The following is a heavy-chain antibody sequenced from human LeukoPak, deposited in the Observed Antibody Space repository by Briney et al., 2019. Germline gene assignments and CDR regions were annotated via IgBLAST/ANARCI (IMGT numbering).Heavy chain of an antibody. J-gene: IGHJ6*02. Sequence: ASVKVSCKASGYTFTSYGISWVRQAPGQGLEWMGWISAYNGNKNYAQKLQGRVTMTTDTSTSTAYMELRSLRSDDTAVYYCARDGPYSLASYYYYGMDVWGQGTTVTVSS. D-gene: IGHD5-18*01. CDR3: ARDGPYSLASYYYYGMDV. V-gene: IGHV1-18*01. CDR2: ISAYNGNK. CDR1: GYTFTSYG.